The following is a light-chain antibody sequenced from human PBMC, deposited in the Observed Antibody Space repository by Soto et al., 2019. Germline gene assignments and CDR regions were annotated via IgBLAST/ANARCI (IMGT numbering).Light chain of an antibody. V-gene: IGKV1-39*01. CDR3: QQNYFTPET. CDR1: QSISSY. Sequence: DIQMTQSPSSLSASVGDIVTITCRASQSISSYLNWYQQKPGKAPKLLIHAASTLQSGVPSRFSGSESGTDGTLTISSLQPEDFAAYYCQQNYFTPETFGQGTQLEIK. CDR2: AAS. J-gene: IGKJ2*01.